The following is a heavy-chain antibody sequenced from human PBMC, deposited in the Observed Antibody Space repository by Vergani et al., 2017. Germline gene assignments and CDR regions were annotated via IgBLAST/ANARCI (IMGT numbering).Heavy chain of an antibody. CDR1: GGPISSYY. CDR3: ARGGYSPPHWFDP. J-gene: IGHJ5*02. D-gene: IGHD4-23*01. Sequence: QVQLQESGPGLVKPSETLSLTCTVSGGPISSYYWSWIRQPPGKGLEWIGYIYYSGSTNYNPSLKSRVTISVDTSKNQFSLKLSSVTAADAAVYYCARGGYSPPHWFDPWGQGTLVTVSS. CDR2: IYYSGST. V-gene: IGHV4-59*12.